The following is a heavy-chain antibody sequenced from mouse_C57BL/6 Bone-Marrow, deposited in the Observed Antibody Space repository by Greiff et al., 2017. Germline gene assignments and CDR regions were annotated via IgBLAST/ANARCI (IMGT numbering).Heavy chain of an antibody. J-gene: IGHJ1*03. V-gene: IGHV1-52*01. D-gene: IGHD2-12*01. Sequence: VQLQQSGAELVRPGSSVKLSCKASGYTFTSYWMHWVKQRPIQGLEWIGNIDPCDSETHYNQKFKDKATLTVDKTSSTAYMQLSSLTSEDAAVYYCRRPTTGWYFDVWGTGTTVTVSS. CDR1: GYTFTSYW. CDR2: IDPCDSET. CDR3: RRPTTGWYFDV.